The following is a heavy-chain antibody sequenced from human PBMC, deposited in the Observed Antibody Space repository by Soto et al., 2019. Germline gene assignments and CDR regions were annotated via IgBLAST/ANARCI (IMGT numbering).Heavy chain of an antibody. CDR1: GGAFRRYF. V-gene: IGHV4-4*08. J-gene: IGHJ5*02. CDR2: IHSSGRS. Sequence: QVRLRESGPQVVKPSAPLSLHCNVSGGAFRRYFWSWIRQSPGKGLEWIGNIHSSGRSNYNPSFKSRVSMSIDPSKNQFSVRPTSVTPAYTAVYYCAKDDAFDPWGQGILVTVSS. CDR3: AKDDAFDP.